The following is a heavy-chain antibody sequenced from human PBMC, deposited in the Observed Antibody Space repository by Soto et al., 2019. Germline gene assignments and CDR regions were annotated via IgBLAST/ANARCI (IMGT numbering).Heavy chain of an antibody. J-gene: IGHJ4*02. CDR2: IYSGGST. CDR1: RVTLSSNY. CDR3: ARHGYNYGGGYFDY. D-gene: IGHD5-18*01. V-gene: IGHV3-66*04. Sequence: GGSLRLSCAASRVTLSSNYMSWVRQASGKGLEWVSVIYSGGSTYYADSVKGRFTISRDNSKNTLYLQMNSLRAEDTAVYYCARHGYNYGGGYFDYWGQGTLVTVSS.